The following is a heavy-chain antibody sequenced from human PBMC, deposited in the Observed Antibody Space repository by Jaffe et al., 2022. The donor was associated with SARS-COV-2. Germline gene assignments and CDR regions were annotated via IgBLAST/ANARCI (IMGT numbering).Heavy chain of an antibody. V-gene: IGHV3-7*01. CDR2: IKLDGTET. D-gene: IGHD2-8*02. CDR3: ARDASRTHWSLFPDY. Sequence: EVQLVESGGGLVQPGGSLKLSCAASGFTFSDNWMTWVRQAPGKGLEWVANIKLDGTETYYVDSVKGRFTVSRDNAKDSLFLQMSSLRVEDMGVYYCARDASRTHWSLFPDYWGQGTLVTVSS. CDR1: GFTFSDNW. J-gene: IGHJ4*02.